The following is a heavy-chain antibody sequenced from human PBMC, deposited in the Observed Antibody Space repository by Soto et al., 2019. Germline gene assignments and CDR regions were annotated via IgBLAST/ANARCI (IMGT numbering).Heavy chain of an antibody. D-gene: IGHD3-10*01. Sequence: QVQLVQSGAEVKKPGSSVKVSCKASGGTFSNYTISWVRQAPGQGLEWMGRIIPILGIANYAQKFQGRVTITADKSTNTAYMELSSLRSEDTAMYYCAKVSEMGSVTEGYYYYMDVWGKGTTVTVSS. V-gene: IGHV1-69*02. CDR3: AKVSEMGSVTEGYYYYMDV. CDR1: GGTFSNYT. J-gene: IGHJ6*03. CDR2: IIPILGIA.